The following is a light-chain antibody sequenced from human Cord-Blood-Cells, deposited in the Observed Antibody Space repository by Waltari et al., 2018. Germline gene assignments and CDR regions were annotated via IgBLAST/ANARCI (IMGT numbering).Light chain of an antibody. V-gene: IGLV2-14*01. CDR3: SSYTSSSTLV. Sequence: QSALTQPASVSGSPGQSITISCTGTSSDVGGYNYVSWYQQHPGKAPKLMIYAGGNRPSGVSNRFSGSKSGNTASLTIAGLQAEDEADYYCSSYTSSSTLVFGGGTKLTVL. CDR2: AGG. J-gene: IGLJ3*02. CDR1: SSDVGGYNY.